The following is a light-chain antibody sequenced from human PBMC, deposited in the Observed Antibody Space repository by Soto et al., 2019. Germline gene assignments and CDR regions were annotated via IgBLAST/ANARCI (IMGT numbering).Light chain of an antibody. CDR3: AAWDDSLSGEV. CDR1: SSNIGSNY. CDR2: RNN. V-gene: IGLV1-47*01. Sequence: QSVLTQPPSASGTPGQRVTISCSGSSSNIGSNYVYWYQQLPGTAPKLLIYRNNQRPSGVPDRSSGSKSGTSASLAISGLRSEDEADYYCAAWDDSLSGEVFGRGTKLTVL. J-gene: IGLJ3*02.